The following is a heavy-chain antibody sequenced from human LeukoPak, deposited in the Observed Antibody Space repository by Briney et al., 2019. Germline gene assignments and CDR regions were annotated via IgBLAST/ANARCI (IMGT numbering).Heavy chain of an antibody. CDR2: IYHSGST. J-gene: IGHJ5*02. Sequence: KSSETLSLTCAVSGGSISSGGYSWSWIRQPPGKGLEWIGYIYHSGSTYYSPSPKSRVTISVDRSKNQFSLKLSSVTAADTAVYYCARGTERASWFDPWGQGTLVTVSS. CDR3: ARGTERASWFDP. V-gene: IGHV4-30-2*01. CDR1: GGSISSGGYS. D-gene: IGHD1-1*01.